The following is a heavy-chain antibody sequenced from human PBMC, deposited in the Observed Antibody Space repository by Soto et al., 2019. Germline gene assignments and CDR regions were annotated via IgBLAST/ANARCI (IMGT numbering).Heavy chain of an antibody. CDR2: ISYDGSNK. Sequence: QVQLVESGGGVVQPGRSLRLSCAASGFTFSSYGMHWVRQAPGKGLEWVAVISYDGSNKYYADSVKGRFTISRDNSKNTLYLQMNSLRAEDTAVYYCAKGATGGISPPFDYWGQGTLVTVSS. D-gene: IGHD2-15*01. CDR3: AKGATGGISPPFDY. J-gene: IGHJ4*02. V-gene: IGHV3-30*18. CDR1: GFTFSSYG.